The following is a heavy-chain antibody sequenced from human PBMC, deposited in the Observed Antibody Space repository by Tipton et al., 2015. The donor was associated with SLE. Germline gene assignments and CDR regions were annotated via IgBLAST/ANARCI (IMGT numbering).Heavy chain of an antibody. Sequence: SLRLSCAASGFNFGRNWMHWVRQAPGKGLFWVSRINSDGSSTIYADSVKGRFTISRDNAKNTLYLQLSSLRADDTAVYFCARDLSQYYFNSWGQGTLVSVSS. V-gene: IGHV3-74*01. J-gene: IGHJ4*02. CDR3: ARDLSQYYFNS. CDR1: GFNFGRNW. CDR2: INSDGSST.